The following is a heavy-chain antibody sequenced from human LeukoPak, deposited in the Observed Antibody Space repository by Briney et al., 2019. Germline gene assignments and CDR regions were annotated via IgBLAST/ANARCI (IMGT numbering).Heavy chain of an antibody. CDR1: GFTFSSYA. CDR2: ISYDGSNK. D-gene: IGHD3-16*02. Sequence: GRSLRLSCAASGFTFSSYAMHWVRQAPGKGLEWVAVISYDGSNKYYADSVKGRFTISRDNSKNTLYLQMNSLRAEDTAVYYCARVITFGGVIVPPGYWGQGTLVTVSS. J-gene: IGHJ4*02. CDR3: ARVITFGGVIVPPGY. V-gene: IGHV3-30-3*01.